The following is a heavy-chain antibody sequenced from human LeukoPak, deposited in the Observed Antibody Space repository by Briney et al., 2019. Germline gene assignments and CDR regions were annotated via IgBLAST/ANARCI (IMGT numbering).Heavy chain of an antibody. D-gene: IGHD3-10*01. V-gene: IGHV3-7*01. CDR3: ARDPRGSEYSHFDS. Sequence: PGGSLRLSCAASGFSLGTYYMSWVRQAPGKGLEWVANIKKDGSEKHYVDSVKGRFTISRDNSKNSLYLQMSSLRAEDTPVYYCARDPRGSEYSHFDSWGQGTLVTVSS. CDR1: GFSLGTYY. CDR2: IKKDGSEK. J-gene: IGHJ4*02.